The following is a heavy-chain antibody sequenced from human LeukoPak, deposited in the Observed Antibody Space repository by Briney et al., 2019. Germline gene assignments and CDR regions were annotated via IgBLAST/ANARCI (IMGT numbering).Heavy chain of an antibody. Sequence: GGSLRLSCAASGFTFSSYAMSWVRQAPGKGLEWVSTISGGSTSYADSVKGRFTISRDNSRNTPYLQMNSLRAEDTAVYYCAKNRKDSWASDYWGQGTLVTVSS. CDR3: AKNRKDSWASDY. J-gene: IGHJ4*02. CDR2: ISGGST. D-gene: IGHD2-15*01. CDR1: GFTFSSYA. V-gene: IGHV3-23*01.